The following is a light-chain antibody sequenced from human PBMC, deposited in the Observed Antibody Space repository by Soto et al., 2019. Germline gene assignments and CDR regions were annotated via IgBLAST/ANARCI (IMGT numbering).Light chain of an antibody. CDR3: ETCDSNTHTV. CDR2: REGSGSY. V-gene: IGLV4-60*02. CDR1: SGHSSYI. Sequence: QPVLTQSSSACASLGSSVKLTCTLSSGHSSYIIAWHQQQPGKAPRYLMKREGSGSYNKGSGVPDRLSGSSSGADRYLTISTLHFEDEYDYYCETCDSNTHTVFGGGTKLTVL. J-gene: IGLJ3*02.